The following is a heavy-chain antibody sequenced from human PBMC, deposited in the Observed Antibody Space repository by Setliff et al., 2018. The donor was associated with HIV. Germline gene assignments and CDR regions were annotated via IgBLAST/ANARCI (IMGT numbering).Heavy chain of an antibody. Sequence: SETLSLTCTVSGGSVSSSSSYWDWIRQPPGKGLEWIGNVCYSRSSYYNPSLKSRVTISVDTSKNQFSLKLSSVTAADTAVYYCARHGVDDTSANYFRFGVHDHWGQGTLVTAPQ. CDR3: ARHGVDDTSANYFRFGVHDH. V-gene: IGHV4-39*01. CDR2: VCYSRSS. D-gene: IGHD3-22*01. J-gene: IGHJ4*02. CDR1: GGSVSSSSSY.